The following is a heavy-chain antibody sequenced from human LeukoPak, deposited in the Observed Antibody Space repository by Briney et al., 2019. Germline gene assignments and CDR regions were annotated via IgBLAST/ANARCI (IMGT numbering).Heavy chain of an antibody. J-gene: IGHJ1*01. CDR2: IIPIFGTA. D-gene: IGHD6-6*01. V-gene: IGHV1-69*01. CDR1: GGTFSSYA. Sequence: GSSVKVSCKASGGTFSSYAISWVRQAPGQGLEWIGGIIPIFGTANYAQKFQGRVTITADESTSTAYMELSSLRSEDTAVYYCATGGDEYSSSSEYFQHWGQGTLVTVSS. CDR3: ATGGDEYSSSSEYFQH.